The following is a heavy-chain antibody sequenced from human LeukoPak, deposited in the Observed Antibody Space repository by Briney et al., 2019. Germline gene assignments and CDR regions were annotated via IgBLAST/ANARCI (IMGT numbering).Heavy chain of an antibody. CDR2: IYSGGDT. V-gene: IGHV3-66*01. J-gene: IGHJ4*02. CDR1: GFIVSSNY. CDR3: ARRSGEGYFDC. D-gene: IGHD1-26*01. Sequence: PGGSLRLSCAASGFIVSSNYMTWVREAPRKGLEWLSVIYSGGDTYYADSVKGRFTISRDNSKNTLYLQMNSLRAEDTAVYYCARRSGEGYFDCWGQGTLVTVSS.